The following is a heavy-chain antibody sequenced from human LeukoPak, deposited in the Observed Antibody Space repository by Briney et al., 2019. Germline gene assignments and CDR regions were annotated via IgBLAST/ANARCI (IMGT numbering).Heavy chain of an antibody. J-gene: IGHJ5*02. Sequence: ASVKVSCKASGYTFTIYGISWVRQAPGQGREWMGWISAYNGNTNYAQKLQGRVTMTTDTSTSTAYMELRSLRSDDTAVYYCARDTNYYGSGSPLSWFDPWGQGTLVTVSP. D-gene: IGHD3-10*01. CDR3: ARDTNYYGSGSPLSWFDP. CDR2: ISAYNGNT. CDR1: GYTFTIYG. V-gene: IGHV1-18*01.